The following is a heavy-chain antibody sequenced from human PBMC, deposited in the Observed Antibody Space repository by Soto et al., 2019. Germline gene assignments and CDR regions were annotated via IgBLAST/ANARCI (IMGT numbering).Heavy chain of an antibody. CDR3: TRSAYMDV. CDR1: GFTFSSYS. J-gene: IGHJ6*03. V-gene: IGHV3-48*01. CDR2: ISSSSTI. Sequence: GGSLRLSCAASGFTFSSYSMNWVRQAPGKGLEWVSYISSSSTIYYADSVKGRFTISRDNAKNSLYLQMNSLRAEDTAVYYATRSAYMDVWGKGTTVTVSS. D-gene: IGHD2-2*01.